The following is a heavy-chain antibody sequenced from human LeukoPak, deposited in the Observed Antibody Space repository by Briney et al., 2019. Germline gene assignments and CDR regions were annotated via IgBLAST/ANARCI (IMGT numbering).Heavy chain of an antibody. Sequence: GGSLRLSCAASGFTFSSYWMSWVRQAPGKGLEWVANIKQDGSEKYYVDSVKGRFTISRDNAKNSLYLQMNSLRAEDTAVYYCARALSVVVPAATYYFDYWGQGTLVTVSS. CDR3: ARALSVVVPAATYYFDY. D-gene: IGHD2-2*01. CDR1: GFTFSSYW. V-gene: IGHV3-7*01. J-gene: IGHJ4*02. CDR2: IKQDGSEK.